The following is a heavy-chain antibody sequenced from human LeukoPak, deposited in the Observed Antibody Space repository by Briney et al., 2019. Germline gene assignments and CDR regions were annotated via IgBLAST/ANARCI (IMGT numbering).Heavy chain of an antibody. V-gene: IGHV1-18*01. CDR2: ISAYNGNT. Sequence: ASVKVSCKASGGTFISYAISWVRQAPGQGLEWMGWISAYNGNTNYAQKLQGRVTMTTDTSTSTAYMELRSLRSDDTAAYYCARRGVGKGDSSGLYAFDIWGQGTMVTVSS. D-gene: IGHD3-22*01. CDR3: ARRGVGKGDSSGLYAFDI. J-gene: IGHJ3*02. CDR1: GGTFISYA.